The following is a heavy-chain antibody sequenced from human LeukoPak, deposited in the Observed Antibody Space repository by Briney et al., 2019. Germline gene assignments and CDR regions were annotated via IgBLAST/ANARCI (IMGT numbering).Heavy chain of an antibody. CDR1: GFTVSSNY. D-gene: IGHD1-1*01. CDR3: ARDEVRPTGYYYGMDV. Sequence: PGGSLRLSCAASGFTVSSNYMSWVRQAPGKGLEWVSVIYSGGSTYYADSVKGRFTISRDNSKNTLYLQMNSLRAEDTAVYYCARDEVRPTGYYYGMDVWGQGTTVTVSS. CDR2: IYSGGST. V-gene: IGHV3-53*01. J-gene: IGHJ6*02.